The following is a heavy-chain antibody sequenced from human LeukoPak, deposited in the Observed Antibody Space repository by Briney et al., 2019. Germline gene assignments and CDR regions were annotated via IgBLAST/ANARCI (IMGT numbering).Heavy chain of an antibody. CDR3: VKGSSWYQADFDY. Sequence: GGSLRLSCSASGFTFSSYAMHWVRQAPGKGLEYVSAISNNGGSTYYADSVKGRFTISRDNSKNTLYLQMSSLRAEDTAVYYCVKGSSWYQADFDYWGQGTLVTVSS. J-gene: IGHJ4*02. D-gene: IGHD6-13*01. V-gene: IGHV3-64D*06. CDR1: GFTFSSYA. CDR2: ISNNGGST.